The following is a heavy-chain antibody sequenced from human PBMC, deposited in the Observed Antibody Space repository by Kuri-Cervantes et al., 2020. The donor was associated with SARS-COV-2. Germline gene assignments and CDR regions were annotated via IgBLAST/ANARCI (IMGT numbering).Heavy chain of an antibody. CDR3: ASLLSYYDYVWGSYRYYYFDY. CDR1: GAAISSGGYY. V-gene: IGHV4-39*01. D-gene: IGHD3-16*02. Sequence: SETLSLTCTVSGAAISSGGYYWGWIRQPPGKGLEWIGSIYYSGSTYYNPSLKSRVTISVDTSKNQFSLKLSSVTAADTAVYYCASLLSYYDYVWGSYRYYYFDYWGQGTLVTVSS. J-gene: IGHJ4*02. CDR2: IYYSGST.